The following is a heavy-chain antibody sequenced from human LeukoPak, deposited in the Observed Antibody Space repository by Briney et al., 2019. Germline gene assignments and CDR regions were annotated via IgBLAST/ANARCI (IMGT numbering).Heavy chain of an antibody. D-gene: IGHD3-3*01. CDR3: ARDGRKATYYDFWSSTGYFDH. CDR2: INPNSGGT. J-gene: IGHJ4*02. Sequence: ASVKVSCKASGYTFTGYYMHWVRQAPGQGLEWMGRINPNSGGTNYAQKFQGRVTMTRDTSISTAYMELSRLRSDDTAVYYCARDGRKATYYDFWSSTGYFDHWGQGTLVTVSS. CDR1: GYTFTGYY. V-gene: IGHV1-2*06.